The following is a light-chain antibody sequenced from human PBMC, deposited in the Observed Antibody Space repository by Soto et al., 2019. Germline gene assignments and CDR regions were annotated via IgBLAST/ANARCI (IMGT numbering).Light chain of an antibody. Sequence: IQMTQSPSTLSASVGDKVTITCRASQSISSWLAWYQQKPGKAPKLLIYDASSLESGVPSRFGGSGSGTEFTLTISSLQPDDFATYHCQQYNSYWTFGQGTKVDIK. CDR1: QSISSW. J-gene: IGKJ1*01. CDR3: QQYNSYWT. CDR2: DAS. V-gene: IGKV1-5*01.